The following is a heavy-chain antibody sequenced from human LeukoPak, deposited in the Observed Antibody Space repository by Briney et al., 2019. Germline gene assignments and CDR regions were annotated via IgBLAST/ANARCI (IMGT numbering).Heavy chain of an antibody. D-gene: IGHD6-19*01. CDR2: ISYDGGNK. V-gene: IGHV3-30*18. CDR1: GFTFSSYG. CDR3: AKDRLSSGWYGDY. J-gene: IGHJ4*02. Sequence: GGSLRLSCAASGFTFSSYGMHWVRQAPGKGLEWVAVISYDGGNKYYADSVKGRFTISRDNSKNTLYLQMNSLRAEDTAVYYCAKDRLSSGWYGDYWGQGTLVTVSS.